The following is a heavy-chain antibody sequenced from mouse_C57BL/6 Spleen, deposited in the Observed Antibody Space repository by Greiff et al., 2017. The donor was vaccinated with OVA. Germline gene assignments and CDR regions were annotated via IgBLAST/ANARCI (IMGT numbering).Heavy chain of an antibody. CDR2: IDPETGGT. CDR1: GYTFTDYE. V-gene: IGHV1-15*01. CDR3: TRSDYGSSSWFAY. D-gene: IGHD1-1*01. Sequence: VQLQQSGAELVRPGASVTLSCKASGYTFTDYEMHWVKQTPVHGLEWIGAIDPETGGTAYTQKFKGKAILTADKSSSTAYMELRSLTSEDSAVYYCTRSDYGSSSWFAYWGQGTLVTVSA. J-gene: IGHJ3*01.